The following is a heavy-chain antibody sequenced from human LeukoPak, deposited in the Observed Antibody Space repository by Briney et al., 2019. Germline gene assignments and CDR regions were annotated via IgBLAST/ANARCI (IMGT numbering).Heavy chain of an antibody. Sequence: GGSLRLSCAASGFTVSSNFMSWVRQAPGKGLEWVSIIYSGSSTYYADSVKGRFTISRDNSKNTLYLQMNSLRAEDTAVYYCARDRGSYGEGFFDHWGQGTLVTVSS. J-gene: IGHJ4*02. CDR3: ARDRGSYGEGFFDH. CDR1: GFTVSSNF. V-gene: IGHV3-53*01. CDR2: IYSGSST. D-gene: IGHD1-26*01.